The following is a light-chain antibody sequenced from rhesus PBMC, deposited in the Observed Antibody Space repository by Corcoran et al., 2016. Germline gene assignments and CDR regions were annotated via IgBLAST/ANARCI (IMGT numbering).Light chain of an antibody. Sequence: DIQMTQSPSSLSASGGDRVTITRRASQNVNNYLHWYHQKQGKAPKLLIDKAFTLQSGGPSRFSGSGSGKEYTFTISRLSPDDVSTYYCQHAYKLPFTFGPGTKLDVK. CDR1: QNVNNY. V-gene: IGKV1-74*01. CDR3: QHAYKLPFT. J-gene: IGKJ3*01. CDR2: KAF.